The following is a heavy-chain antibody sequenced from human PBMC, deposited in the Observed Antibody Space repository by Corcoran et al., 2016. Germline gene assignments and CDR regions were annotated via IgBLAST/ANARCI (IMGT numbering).Heavy chain of an antibody. V-gene: IGHV4-28*01. D-gene: IGHD6-19*01. CDR3: ARKVDGCNPFDI. CDR1: GHSISTSNW. CDR2: IYYSGST. J-gene: IGHJ3*02. Sequence: QVQLQESGPGLVKPSDTLSLTCAVSGHSISTSNWWGWIRQPPGKGLEWIGYIYYSGSTFFNPSLESRVTMSVETYKNQFSLKLTSVTAVDKALYYWARKVDGCNPFDIWGQGTIVTVSS.